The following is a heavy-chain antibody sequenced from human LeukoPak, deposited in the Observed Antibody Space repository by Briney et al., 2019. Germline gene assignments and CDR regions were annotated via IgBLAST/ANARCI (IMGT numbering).Heavy chain of an antibody. J-gene: IGHJ4*02. CDR1: GGSISSYS. V-gene: IGHV4-30-2*01. Sequence: SETLSLTCTVSGGSISSYSWSWIRQPPGKGLEWIGYIYHSGSTYYNPSLKSRVTISVDRSKNQFSLKLSSVTAADTAVYYCARARLYFDYWGQGTLVTVSS. CDR3: ARARLYFDY. CDR2: IYHSGST.